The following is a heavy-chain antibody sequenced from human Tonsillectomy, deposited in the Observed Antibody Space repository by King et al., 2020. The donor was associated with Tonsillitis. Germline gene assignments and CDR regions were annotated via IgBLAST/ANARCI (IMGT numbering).Heavy chain of an antibody. Sequence: VQLVESGGGLVKPGGSLRLSCEASGLTFNNAWMSWVRQAPGKGLEWVGRIKSKSDGEETDYAASLKDRFIISRDDSKKTVYLQMNSLKTEDTAVYYCSTRYCGDSTCYEAYFDYWGQGTLVTVSS. CDR2: IKSKSDGEET. J-gene: IGHJ4*02. CDR1: GLTFNNAW. CDR3: STRYCGDSTCYEAYFDY. D-gene: IGHD2-2*01. V-gene: IGHV3-15*01.